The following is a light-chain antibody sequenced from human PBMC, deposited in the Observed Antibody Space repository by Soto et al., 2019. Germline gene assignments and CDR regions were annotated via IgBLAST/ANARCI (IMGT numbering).Light chain of an antibody. CDR1: QGISSW. J-gene: IGKJ5*01. CDR3: QQYGSSIT. Sequence: DIQMTQSPSNLSASVVDRVTITCRASQGISSWLAWYQQKPGKAPKLLIYAASSLQSGVPSRFSGSGSGTDFPLTISRLEPEDSAVYYCQQYGSSITFGQGTRLEIK. CDR2: AAS. V-gene: IGKV1-12*01.